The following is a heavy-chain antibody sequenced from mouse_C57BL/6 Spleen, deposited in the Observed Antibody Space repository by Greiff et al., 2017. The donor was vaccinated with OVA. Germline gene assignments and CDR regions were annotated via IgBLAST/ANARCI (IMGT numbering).Heavy chain of an antibody. Sequence: EVQLQQSGAELVRPGASVKLSCTASGFNIKDYYMHWVKQRPEQGLEWIGRIDPEDGDTEYAPKFQGKATMTADTSSNTAYLQLSSLTSEDTAVYYCTTDYGYDGGYWYFDVWGTGTTVTVSS. J-gene: IGHJ1*03. D-gene: IGHD2-2*01. V-gene: IGHV14-1*01. CDR2: IDPEDGDT. CDR1: GFNIKDYY. CDR3: TTDYGYDGGYWYFDV.